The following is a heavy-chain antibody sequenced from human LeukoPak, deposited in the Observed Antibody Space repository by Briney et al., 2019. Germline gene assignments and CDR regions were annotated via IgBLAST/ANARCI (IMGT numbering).Heavy chain of an antibody. D-gene: IGHD5-18*01. J-gene: IGHJ4*02. V-gene: IGHV3-9*01. CDR2: ISWNSGSI. CDR3: AKGNTAMVIWTYFDY. Sequence: PGGSLRLSCAASGFTFDDYAMHWVRQAPGKGLEWVSGISWNSGSIGYADSVKGRFTISRDNAKNPLYLQMNSLRAEDTALYYCAKGNTAMVIWTYFDYWGQGTLVTVSS. CDR1: GFTFDDYA.